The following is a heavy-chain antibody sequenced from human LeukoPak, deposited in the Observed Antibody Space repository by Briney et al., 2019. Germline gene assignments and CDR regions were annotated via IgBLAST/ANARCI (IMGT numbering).Heavy chain of an antibody. V-gene: IGHV4-31*03. Sequence: PSQTLSLTCTVSGGSISSGGYYWSWIRQHPGKGLKWIGYIYYSGSTYYNPSLKIRITISVDTSKNQFSLKLSSVSAADTSVYYCARFPPPYYYDSSGYFDYWGQGTLVTVSS. CDR2: IYYSGST. J-gene: IGHJ4*02. D-gene: IGHD3-22*01. CDR3: ARFPPPYYYDSSGYFDY. CDR1: GGSISSGGYY.